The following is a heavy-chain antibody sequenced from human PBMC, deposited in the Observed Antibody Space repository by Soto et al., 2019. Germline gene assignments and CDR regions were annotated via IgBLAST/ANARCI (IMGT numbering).Heavy chain of an antibody. V-gene: IGHV1-69*13. CDR1: GGTFSSYA. Sequence: SVKVSCKASGGTFSSYAISWVRQAPGQGLEWMGGIIPIFGTANYAQKFQGRVTITADESTSTAYMELSSLRSEDTAVYYCASPRRGYSYGYPYWGQGTLVTVSS. CDR2: IIPIFGTA. J-gene: IGHJ4*02. D-gene: IGHD5-18*01. CDR3: ASPRRGYSYGYPY.